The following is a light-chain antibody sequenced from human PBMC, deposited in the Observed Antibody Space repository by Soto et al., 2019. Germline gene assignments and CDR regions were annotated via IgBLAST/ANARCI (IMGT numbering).Light chain of an antibody. V-gene: IGKV1-5*01. J-gene: IGKJ1*01. CDR3: QQDNSYSGT. CDR2: AAS. CDR1: QSISSW. Sequence: DIPMTQSPSTLSASVGDRVTITCRASQSISSWLAWYQQKPGKAPKLLIYAASSLESGVPSRFSGSGSGTDFTLTISSLQPDDFATYYCQQDNSYSGTFGRGTKVEIK.